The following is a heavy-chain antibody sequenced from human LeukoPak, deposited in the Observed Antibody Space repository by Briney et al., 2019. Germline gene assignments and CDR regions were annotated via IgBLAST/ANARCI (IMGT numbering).Heavy chain of an antibody. CDR2: ISSSSSYI. J-gene: IGHJ3*02. CDR1: GFTFSSYS. CDR3: ARAGVTTGAFDI. D-gene: IGHD4-11*01. Sequence: GRSLRLSCAASGFTFSSYSMNWVRQAPGKGLEWVSSISSSSSYIYYTDSVKGRFTISRDNAKNSLYLQMNSLRAEDTAVYYCARAGVTTGAFDIWGQGTMVTVSS. V-gene: IGHV3-21*01.